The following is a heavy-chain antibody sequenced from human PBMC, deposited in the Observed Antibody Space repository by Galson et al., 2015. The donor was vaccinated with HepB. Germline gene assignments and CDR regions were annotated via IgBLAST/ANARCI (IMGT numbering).Heavy chain of an antibody. V-gene: IGHV4-39*01. D-gene: IGHD2-2*01. CDR1: GSSISSGSYY. Sequence: SETLSLTCTVSGSSISSGSYYWGWIRQPPGKGLEWIGRIYYGGSGSRLYNPSLRSRITISVDPSKNQFSLKVQCVTAADTAVYYCVRPRYCSSATCTAAFDYWGQGALVTVSP. CDR3: VRPRYCSSATCTAAFDY. J-gene: IGHJ4*02. CDR2: IYYGGSGSR.